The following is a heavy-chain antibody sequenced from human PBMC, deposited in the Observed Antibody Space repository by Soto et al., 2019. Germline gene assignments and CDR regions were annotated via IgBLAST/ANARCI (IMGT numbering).Heavy chain of an antibody. Sequence: GGSLRLSCAPSGFTFSSYVMHWVRQAPGKGLEWVAVISYDGSNKYYADSVKGRFTISRDNSKNTLYLQMNSLRAEDTAVYYRAKATPARRVIYYYYCLDVWGQGTMVTV. V-gene: IGHV3-30*18. CDR2: ISYDGSNK. J-gene: IGHJ6*02. D-gene: IGHD6-6*01. CDR3: AKATPARRVIYYYYCLDV. CDR1: GFTFSSYV.